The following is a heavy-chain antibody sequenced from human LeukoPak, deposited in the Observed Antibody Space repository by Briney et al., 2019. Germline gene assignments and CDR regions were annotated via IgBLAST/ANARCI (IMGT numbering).Heavy chain of an antibody. Sequence: PGGSLRLSCAVSGFIFSDYYMSWIRQAPGKGLEYVSSITSNGGDTYYANSVKGRFTISRDNSKNTLYLQMGSLRTEDMAVYYCARDRAGVAENWGQGTLVTVSS. CDR2: ITSNGGDT. CDR3: ARDRAGVAEN. D-gene: IGHD2-8*01. J-gene: IGHJ4*02. V-gene: IGHV3-64*01. CDR1: GFIFSDYY.